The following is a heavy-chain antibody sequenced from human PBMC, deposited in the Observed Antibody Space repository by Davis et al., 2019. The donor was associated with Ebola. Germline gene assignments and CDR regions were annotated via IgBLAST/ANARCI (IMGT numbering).Heavy chain of an antibody. CDR2: IWYEGTDG. D-gene: IGHD2-2*01. CDR1: GFSFDAYA. J-gene: IGHJ5*01. Sequence: GESLKISCAASGFSFDAYAMHWVRQAPGKGREWVSSIWYEGTDGNYADSVRGRFIISRDDSKNTLYLQMNSLRVEDTAIYYCAREEGSSRWRNNWFDYWGQGTLVTVSS. CDR3: AREEGSSRWRNNWFDY. V-gene: IGHV3-33*08.